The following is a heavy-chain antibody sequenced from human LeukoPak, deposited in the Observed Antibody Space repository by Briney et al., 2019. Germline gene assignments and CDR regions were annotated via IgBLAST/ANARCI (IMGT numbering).Heavy chain of an antibody. D-gene: IGHD6-25*01. CDR2: ISYDGGNK. V-gene: IGHV3-30*18. J-gene: IGHJ4*02. Sequence: GGSLRLSCEASGFILSSYSMHWVRQAPGKGLEWVAFISYDGGNKYHSDSVKGRFIISRDNSKNTLYLQMNSLRAEDTAVYYCAKDHGGGSFEYWGQGTLVTVSS. CDR3: AKDHGGGSFEY. CDR1: GFILSSYS.